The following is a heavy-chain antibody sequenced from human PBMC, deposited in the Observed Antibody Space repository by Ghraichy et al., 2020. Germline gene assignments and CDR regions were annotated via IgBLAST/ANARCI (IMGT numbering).Heavy chain of an antibody. CDR2: INPNSGGT. J-gene: IGHJ4*02. V-gene: IGHV1-2*02. CDR3: ARTTGDTIGYFDY. CDR1: GYTFTGYY. D-gene: IGHD7-27*01. Sequence: ASGKVSCKASGYTFTGYYMHWVRQAPGQGLEWMGWINPNSGGTNYAQKFQGRVTMTRDTSISTAYMELSRLRSDDTAVYYCARTTGDTIGYFDYWGQGTLVTVSS.